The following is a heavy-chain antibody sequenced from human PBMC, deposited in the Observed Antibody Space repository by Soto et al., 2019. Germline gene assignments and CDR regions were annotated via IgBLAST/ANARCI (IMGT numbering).Heavy chain of an antibody. Sequence: EVQLVESGGGLIQPGGSLRLSCAASGFTVSSNYMTWVRQAPGKGLEWVSIIWSAGFTYYADSVKGRFTISRDNSKNTLYLQMNSLRAEDTAVYYCASRGCSSTSCSFYYGMDVWGQGTTVTVSS. CDR3: ASRGCSSTSCSFYYGMDV. J-gene: IGHJ6*02. D-gene: IGHD2-2*01. CDR1: GFTVSSNY. CDR2: IWSAGFT. V-gene: IGHV3-53*01.